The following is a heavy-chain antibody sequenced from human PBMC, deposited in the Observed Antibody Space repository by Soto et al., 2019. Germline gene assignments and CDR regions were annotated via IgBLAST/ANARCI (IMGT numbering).Heavy chain of an antibody. CDR3: AILTPITGVY. V-gene: IGHV1-69*17. D-gene: IGHD5-12*01. J-gene: IGHJ4*02. Sequence: VLLVQSGAEVKKPGSSVKVSCKVSGGSFSTYTLTWVRQAPGQGLEWMGGIIPMFGIINYAQKFQGRVTITADRSTTTAYMELISLRSDDTAVYYCAILTPITGVYWGQGAQVTVSS. CDR1: GGSFSTYT. CDR2: IIPMFGII.